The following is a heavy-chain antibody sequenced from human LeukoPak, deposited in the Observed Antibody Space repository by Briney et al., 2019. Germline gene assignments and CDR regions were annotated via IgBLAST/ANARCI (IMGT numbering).Heavy chain of an antibody. Sequence: GGSLRLSCAASGFTFSSYAMSWVRQPPGKGLMWVSQISTDGSQTFYADSVKGRFTISRDNAQNTLFLQMDSLRPEDTAVYYCVRSLRSADFWGQGTLVTVSS. CDR3: VRSLRSADF. J-gene: IGHJ4*02. CDR1: GFTFSSYA. V-gene: IGHV3-74*01. CDR2: ISTDGSQT.